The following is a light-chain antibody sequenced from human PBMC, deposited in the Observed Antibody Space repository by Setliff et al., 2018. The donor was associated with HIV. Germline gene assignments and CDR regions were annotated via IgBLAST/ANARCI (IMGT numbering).Light chain of an antibody. Sequence: QSALAQPASVSGSPGQSITISCTGTSGDVGGYNFVSWYQHSPGKAPKLMIYEVSNRPSGVSNRFSGSKSGNTASLSISGLQAEDEADYYCSSYTGKNTNTYVFGTGTKVTVL. V-gene: IGLV2-14*01. J-gene: IGLJ1*01. CDR3: SSYTGKNTNTYV. CDR2: EVS. CDR1: SGDVGGYNF.